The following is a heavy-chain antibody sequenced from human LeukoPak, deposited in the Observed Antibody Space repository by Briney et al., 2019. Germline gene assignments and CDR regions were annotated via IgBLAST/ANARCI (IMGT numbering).Heavy chain of an antibody. J-gene: IGHJ4*02. D-gene: IGHD3-22*01. CDR3: AKDGTSFISYYYDSSGFYDC. V-gene: IGHV3-30*18. Sequence: PGGSLRLSCAASGFTFSNYGMHWVRQAPGKGLEWVAAVSYDGTYKYYADSMKGRYTVSRDNSKNTLYLRVNTLRAEDTAVYYCAKDGTSFISYYYDSSGFYDCWGQGTLVTVSS. CDR2: VSYDGTYK. CDR1: GFTFSNYG.